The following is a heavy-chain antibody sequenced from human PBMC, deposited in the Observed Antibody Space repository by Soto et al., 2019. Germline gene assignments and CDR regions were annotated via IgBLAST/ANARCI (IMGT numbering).Heavy chain of an antibody. D-gene: IGHD2-2*01. CDR3: ALITLGYCSSTSCYDLDY. Sequence: GASVTVSCKASGYTFTIYAMHWVRQAPGRRLEWMGWINAGNGNTKYSQKFQGRVTITRDTSASTAYMELSSLRSEDTAVYYCALITLGYCSSTSCYDLDYWGQGTLVTVSS. V-gene: IGHV1-3*01. CDR1: GYTFTIYA. CDR2: INAGNGNT. J-gene: IGHJ4*02.